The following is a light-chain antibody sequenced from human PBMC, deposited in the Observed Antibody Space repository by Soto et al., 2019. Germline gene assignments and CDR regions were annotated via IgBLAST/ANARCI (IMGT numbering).Light chain of an antibody. CDR1: QSVSSN. J-gene: IGKJ2*01. Sequence: EIVMTQSPATLSVPPGERATLSCRASQSVSSNLAWYQQKPGQAPRLLIYGASTRATGIPARFSGSGSGTEFALTISSLQSEDFAVYDCQQYTNWPRNTFGQGTKLEIK. V-gene: IGKV3-15*01. CDR3: QQYTNWPRNT. CDR2: GAS.